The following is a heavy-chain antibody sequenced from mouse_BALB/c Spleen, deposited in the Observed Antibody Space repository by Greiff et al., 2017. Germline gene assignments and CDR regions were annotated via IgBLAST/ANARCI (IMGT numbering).Heavy chain of an antibody. CDR2: ISSGGST. Sequence: EVNVVESGRGLVKPGGSLKLSCAASGFTFSSYAMSWVRQTPEERLEWVASISSGGSTYYPDSVKGRFTISRDNARNILYLQMSSLRSEDTAMYYCARGEACFAYWGQGTLVTVSA. J-gene: IGHJ3*01. CDR1: GFTFSSYA. CDR3: ARGEACFAY. V-gene: IGHV5-6-5*01.